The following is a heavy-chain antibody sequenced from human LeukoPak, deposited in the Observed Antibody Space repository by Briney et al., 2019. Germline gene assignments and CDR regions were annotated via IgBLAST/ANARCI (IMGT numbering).Heavy chain of an antibody. Sequence: SETLSLTCTVSGGSIGSSSYYWGWIRQPPGKGLEWIGSIYYSGSTYYNPSLKSRVTISVDTSKNQFSLKLSSVTAADTAVYYCARHFSNYYDSSGNYWGQGTLVTVSS. CDR2: IYYSGST. CDR3: ARHFSNYYDSSGNY. V-gene: IGHV4-39*01. J-gene: IGHJ4*02. CDR1: GGSIGSSSYY. D-gene: IGHD3-22*01.